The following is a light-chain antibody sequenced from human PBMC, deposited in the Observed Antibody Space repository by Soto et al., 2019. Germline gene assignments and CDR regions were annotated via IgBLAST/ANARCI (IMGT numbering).Light chain of an antibody. CDR2: EVI. J-gene: IGLJ2*01. CDR1: SSDVGGFNY. Sequence: QSALTQPASVSGSPGQSITMSCTGTSSDVGGFNYVSWYQHHPGKAPKLMVYEVINRPSGVSNRFSGSKSGNTASLTISGLQAEDEADYYCSSYTSSYTLIFGGGTKVTVL. V-gene: IGLV2-14*01. CDR3: SSYTSSYTLI.